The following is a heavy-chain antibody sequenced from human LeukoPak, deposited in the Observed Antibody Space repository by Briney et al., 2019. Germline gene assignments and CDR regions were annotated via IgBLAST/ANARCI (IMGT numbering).Heavy chain of an antibody. CDR3: AKRESCTNGVCYPDYYYGMDV. D-gene: IGHD2-8*01. V-gene: IGHV3-23*01. CDR1: GFTFSSYA. CDR2: ISGSGGST. J-gene: IGHJ6*02. Sequence: PGGSLRLSCAASGFTFSSYAMSWVRQAPGKGLEWVSAISGSGGSTYYADSVKGRFTISRDNSKNTLYLQMNSLRAEDTAVHYCAKRESCTNGVCYPDYYYGMDVWGQGTTVTVSS.